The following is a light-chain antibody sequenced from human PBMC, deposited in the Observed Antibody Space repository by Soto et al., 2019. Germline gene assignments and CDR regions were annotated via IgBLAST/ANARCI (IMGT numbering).Light chain of an antibody. CDR1: RSISIW. CDR2: DAS. CDR3: QQYNTYSYT. J-gene: IGKJ2*01. Sequence: DIQMTQSPSTLSASVGDRVTITCRASRSISIWLAWYQQKPGKAPKLLIYDASSLESGVPSRFSGTGSGTEFTLTISRLQPDDFATYYCQQYNTYSYTFGQGTKLEI. V-gene: IGKV1-5*01.